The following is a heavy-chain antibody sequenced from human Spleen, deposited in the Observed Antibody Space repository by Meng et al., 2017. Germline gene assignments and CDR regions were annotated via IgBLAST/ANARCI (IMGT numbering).Heavy chain of an antibody. CDR3: VRRPTGIDY. V-gene: IGHV4-39*01. J-gene: IGHJ4*02. CDR1: GGSISTSGYY. D-gene: IGHD2-8*02. Sequence: QPQPQESGPGLEKPPEALSLTCSVSGGSISTSGYYWGWIRQPPGKGLEWIGSIGHSGFTYYTPSLKSRVTVSIDTSRNQFSLWLTSVTAADTAVYYCVRRPTGIDYWGQGTLVTVSS. CDR2: IGHSGFT.